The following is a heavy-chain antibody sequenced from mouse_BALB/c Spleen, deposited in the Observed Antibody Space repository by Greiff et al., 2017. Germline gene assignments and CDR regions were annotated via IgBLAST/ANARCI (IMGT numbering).Heavy chain of an antibody. CDR3: ATLLRLRDYYAMDY. CDR2: ISSGSSTI. Sequence: EVKLMESGGGLVQPGGSRKLSCAASGFTFSSFGMHWVRQAPEKGLEWVAYISSGSSTIYYADTVKGRFTISRDNPKNTLFLQMTSLRSEDTAMYYCATLLRLRDYYAMDYWGQGTSVTVSS. J-gene: IGHJ4*01. V-gene: IGHV5-17*02. D-gene: IGHD1-2*01. CDR1: GFTFSSFG.